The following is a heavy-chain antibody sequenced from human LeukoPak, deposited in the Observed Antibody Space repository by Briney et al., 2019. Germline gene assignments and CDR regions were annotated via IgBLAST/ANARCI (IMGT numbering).Heavy chain of an antibody. V-gene: IGHV3-48*01. Sequence: PGGSLRLSCALSVFTFSYYSVKWVRQPRGEGVEWILYITTCGHTIHYAESVKGRYPISSHNPNTSLSRQLKSLRADDTALYYCASGAIVFDPWGQGTLVTVSS. J-gene: IGHJ5*02. CDR1: VFTFSYYS. CDR3: ASGAIVFDP. CDR2: ITTCGHTI. D-gene: IGHD1-26*01.